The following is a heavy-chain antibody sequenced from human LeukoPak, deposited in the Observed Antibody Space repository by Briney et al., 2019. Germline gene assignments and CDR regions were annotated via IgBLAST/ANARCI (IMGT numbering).Heavy chain of an antibody. Sequence: SEILSLTCTVSGGSISSYYWSWIRQPPGKGLEWIGYIYYSGSTNYNPSLKSRVTISVDTSKNQFSLKLSSVTAADTAVYYCARLVLVGATEGYAFDIWGQGTMVTVSS. CDR1: GGSISSYY. CDR3: ARLVLVGATEGYAFDI. D-gene: IGHD1-26*01. J-gene: IGHJ3*02. V-gene: IGHV4-59*08. CDR2: IYYSGST.